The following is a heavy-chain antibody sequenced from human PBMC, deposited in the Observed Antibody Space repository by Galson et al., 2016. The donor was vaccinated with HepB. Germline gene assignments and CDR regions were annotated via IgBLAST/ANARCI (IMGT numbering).Heavy chain of an antibody. D-gene: IGHD3-22*01. V-gene: IGHV3-9*01. CDR3: AKAGEYHYDRSGYYDY. CDR1: GFTFSDYA. J-gene: IGHJ4*02. CDR2: INWNSRSV. Sequence: SLRLSCAASGFTFSDYAMHWVRQVPGKGLEWVSGINWNSRSVASADSVKGRFTISRANAKNSLYLQMNSLRVEDTALYYCAKAGEYHYDRSGYYDYWGQGTLVTVSS.